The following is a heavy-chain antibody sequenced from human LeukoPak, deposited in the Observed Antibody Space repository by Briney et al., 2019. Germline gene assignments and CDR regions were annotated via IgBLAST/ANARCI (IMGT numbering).Heavy chain of an antibody. CDR1: GFTFSSYA. D-gene: IGHD3-22*01. J-gene: IGHJ4*02. Sequence: GGSLRLSCAASGFTFSSYAMHWVRQAPGKGLEYVSAISSNGGSTYYANSVKGRFTISRDNSKNTLYLQMGSLRAEDMAVYYCARGLYYDSSGFLYWGQGTLVTVSS. CDR3: ARGLYYDSSGFLY. V-gene: IGHV3-64*01. CDR2: ISSNGGST.